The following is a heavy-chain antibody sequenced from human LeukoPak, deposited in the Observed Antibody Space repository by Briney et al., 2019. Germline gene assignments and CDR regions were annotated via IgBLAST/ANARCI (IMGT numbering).Heavy chain of an antibody. D-gene: IGHD3-22*01. CDR1: GGSFSGYY. J-gene: IGHJ3*02. Sequence: KPSETLSLTCAVYGGSFSGYYWSWIRQPPGKGLEWIGEINHSGSTNYNPSLQSRVTISVDTSKNQFSLKLSSVTAADTAVYHCARGPNYDSSGYYYEMAAFDIWGQGTMVTVSS. CDR3: ARGPNYDSSGYYYEMAAFDI. CDR2: INHSGST. V-gene: IGHV4-34*01.